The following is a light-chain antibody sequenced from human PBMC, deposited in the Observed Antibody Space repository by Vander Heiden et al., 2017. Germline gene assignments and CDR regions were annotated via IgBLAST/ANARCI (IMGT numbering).Light chain of an antibody. J-gene: IGKJ5*01. Sequence: DIQLTQSPSFLSASVGDRVTITCQASQGISSYLAWYQQKPGKAPKLLIYAASTLQSGVPSRFSGSGSGTEFTLTISSLQPEDFATYYCQQLNSYPPAFGQGTRLEIQ. CDR1: QGISSY. CDR3: QQLNSYPPA. V-gene: IGKV1-9*01. CDR2: AAS.